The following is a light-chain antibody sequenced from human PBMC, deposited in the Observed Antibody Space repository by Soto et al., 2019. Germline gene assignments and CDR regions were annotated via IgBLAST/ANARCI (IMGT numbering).Light chain of an antibody. CDR3: QQYSSFSS. CDR1: QSISTW. J-gene: IGKJ1*01. CDR2: DGS. Sequence: IQMTKTPSTLSASEGDRVTITCRASQSISTWLAWYQQKPGKAPKFLIFDGSSLQSGVPSRFSGSGSGTEFTLTISNLQPDDFATYYCQQYSSFSSFGQGTKVDIK. V-gene: IGKV1-5*01.